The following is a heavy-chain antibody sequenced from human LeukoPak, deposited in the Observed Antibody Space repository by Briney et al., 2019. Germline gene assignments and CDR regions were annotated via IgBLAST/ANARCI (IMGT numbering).Heavy chain of an antibody. D-gene: IGHD6-19*01. CDR3: AVANPYTSGWYYFDY. J-gene: IGHJ4*02. CDR1: GFTFSSYA. CDR2: ISGSGDST. V-gene: IGHV3-23*01. Sequence: GGSLRLSCAASGFTFSSYAMSWVRQAPGKGLEWVSAISGSGDSTYYADSVRGRFTISRDNSGNTLYLQMNSLRAEDTAAYYCAVANPYTSGWYYFDYWGQGTLVTVSS.